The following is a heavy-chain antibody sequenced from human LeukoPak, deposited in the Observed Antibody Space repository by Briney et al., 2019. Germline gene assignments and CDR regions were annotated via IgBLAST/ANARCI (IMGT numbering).Heavy chain of an antibody. J-gene: IGHJ5*02. D-gene: IGHD6-19*01. CDR1: GSSVSSGSYY. V-gene: IGHV4-61*01. CDR3: ASSYSSGWYWFDP. CDR2: IYYSGST. Sequence: PSETLSLTCTVSGSSVSSGSYYWSRIRQPPGKGLEWIGYIYYSGSTNYNPSLKSRVTISVDTSKNQFSLKLSSVTAADTAVYYCASSYSSGWYWFDPWGQGTLVTVSS.